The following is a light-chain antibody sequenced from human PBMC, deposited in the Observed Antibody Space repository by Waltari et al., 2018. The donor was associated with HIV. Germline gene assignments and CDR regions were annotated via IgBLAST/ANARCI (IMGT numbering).Light chain of an antibody. CDR1: SSNIEDNY. Sequence: QAVLIQPPSASGTPGQTVTISCSGSSSNIEDNYVYWYHQVPGTAPKVVIYRTDQRPSWIPYRISGSKSGTTASLAISGLQSEDEGDYHCAAWDGSVNGPVFGGGTKVTVL. J-gene: IGLJ2*01. V-gene: IGLV1-47*01. CDR2: RTD. CDR3: AAWDGSVNGPV.